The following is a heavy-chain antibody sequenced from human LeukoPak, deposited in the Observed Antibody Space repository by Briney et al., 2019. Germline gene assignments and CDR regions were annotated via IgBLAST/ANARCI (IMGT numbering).Heavy chain of an antibody. Sequence: PSETLSLTCTVSGAYISRYYWSWIRQPPWKGVDWIGYISYSATTNYNPSLMSRVTITVDTSKNQFSLKLSSATAADTAVYYCARDMRGDFYDTSGLNWFDPWGQGTLVTVSS. CDR1: GAYISRYY. D-gene: IGHD3-22*01. J-gene: IGHJ5*02. CDR2: ISYSATT. CDR3: ARDMRGDFYDTSGLNWFDP. V-gene: IGHV4-59*01.